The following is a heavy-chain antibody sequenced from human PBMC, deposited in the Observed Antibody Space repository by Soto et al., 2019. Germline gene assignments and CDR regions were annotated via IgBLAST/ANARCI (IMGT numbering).Heavy chain of an antibody. V-gene: IGHV3-30-3*01. Sequence: GGSLRLSCAASGFTFSSYAMHWVRQAPGKGLEWVAVISYDGSNKYYADSVKGRFTISRDNSKNTLYLQMNSLRAEDTAVYYCAKVTHILRFLEWLLKFDYWGQGTLVTVSS. D-gene: IGHD3-3*01. J-gene: IGHJ4*02. CDR3: AKVTHILRFLEWLLKFDY. CDR1: GFTFSSYA. CDR2: ISYDGSNK.